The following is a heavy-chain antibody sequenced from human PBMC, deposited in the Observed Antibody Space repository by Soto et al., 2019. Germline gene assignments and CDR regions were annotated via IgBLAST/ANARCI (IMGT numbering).Heavy chain of an antibody. Sequence: QVQLVQSGAEVKKPGSSVKVSCKASGGTFSSYAISWVRQAPGQGLEWMGGIIPIFGTANYAQKFQGRVTITADESTSTADMELSSLRSESTAVYYCARYGDYHDFYYYGMDVWGQGTTVTVSS. D-gene: IGHD4-17*01. CDR1: GGTFSSYA. CDR3: ARYGDYHDFYYYGMDV. J-gene: IGHJ6*02. CDR2: IIPIFGTA. V-gene: IGHV1-69*01.